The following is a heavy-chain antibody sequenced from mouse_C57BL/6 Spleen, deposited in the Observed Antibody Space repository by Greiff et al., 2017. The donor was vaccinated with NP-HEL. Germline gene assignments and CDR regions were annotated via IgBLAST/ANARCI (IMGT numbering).Heavy chain of an antibody. V-gene: IGHV5-9-1*02. D-gene: IGHD2-5*01. CDR3: TRALYSNYDWYFDV. Sequence: EVMLVESGGGLVKPGGSLKLSCAASGFTFSSYAMSWVRQTPEKRLEWVAYISSGGDYIYYADTVKGRFTISRDNARNTLYLQMSSLKSEDTAMYYCTRALYSNYDWYFDVWGTGTTVTVSS. CDR1: GFTFSSYA. J-gene: IGHJ1*03. CDR2: ISSGGDYI.